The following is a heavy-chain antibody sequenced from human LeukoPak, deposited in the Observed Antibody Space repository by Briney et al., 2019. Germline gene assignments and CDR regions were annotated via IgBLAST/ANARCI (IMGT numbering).Heavy chain of an antibody. J-gene: IGHJ4*02. CDR2: ISASGAVP. CDR3: ARSLIVASEDY. V-gene: IGHV3-11*04. CDR1: GFRFDSFY. Sequence: GGSLRLSCAASGFRFDSFYMGWIRQVPGKGLDYIALISASGAVPYYAESVKGRFTISRDNAKNSVSLQMNSLSADDTTIYYCARSLIVASEDYWGQGTQVTVSS. D-gene: IGHD3-22*01.